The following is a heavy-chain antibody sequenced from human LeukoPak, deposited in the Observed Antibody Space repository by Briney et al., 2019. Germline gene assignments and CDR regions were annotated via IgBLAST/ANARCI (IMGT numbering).Heavy chain of an antibody. CDR1: GFTFSSYS. D-gene: IGHD1-1*01. CDR3: ARGVKLLDY. V-gene: IGHV3-48*04. J-gene: IGHJ4*02. CDR2: ITHDTSRK. Sequence: GGSLRLSCVASGFTFSSYSMNWVRQAPGKGLEWVSYITHDTSRKHYADSVKGRFTISRDNAENSLYLQMNSLRAEDTGVYYCARGVKLLDYWGQGTLVTVSS.